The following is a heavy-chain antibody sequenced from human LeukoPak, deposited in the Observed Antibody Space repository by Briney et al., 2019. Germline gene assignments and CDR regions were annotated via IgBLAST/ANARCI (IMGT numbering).Heavy chain of an antibody. CDR1: GGSISSHY. CDR3: ARPDSGKSSLDY. D-gene: IGHD3-10*01. V-gene: IGHV4-39*02. CDR2: IYYSGRT. Sequence: SETLSLTCTVSGGSISSHYWGWIRQPPGKGLEWIGSIYYSGRTYYNPSLKSRVTISVDTSKNHFSLKLSSVTAADTAVYYCARPDSGKSSLDYWGQGTLVTVSS. J-gene: IGHJ4*02.